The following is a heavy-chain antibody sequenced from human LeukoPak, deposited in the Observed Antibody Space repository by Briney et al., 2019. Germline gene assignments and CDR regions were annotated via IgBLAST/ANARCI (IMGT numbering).Heavy chain of an antibody. CDR1: GFTFDDYA. D-gene: IGHD3-22*01. V-gene: IGHV3-9*01. J-gene: IGHJ4*02. CDR2: ISWNSGNI. CDR3: VKDISGFYFGADY. Sequence: GRSLRLSCAASGFTFDDYAIHWVRQPPGKGLEWVSGISWNSGNIGYADSVKGRFTISRDNAKRSLYLQMDSLRVEDTALYYCVKDISGFYFGADYWGQGTLVTVSS.